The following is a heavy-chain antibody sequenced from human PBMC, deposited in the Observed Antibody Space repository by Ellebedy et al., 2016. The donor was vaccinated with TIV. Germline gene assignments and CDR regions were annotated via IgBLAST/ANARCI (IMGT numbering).Heavy chain of an antibody. Sequence: PGGSLRLSCAASGFTFDDYAMHWVRQAPGKGLEWVPGISWNSGTIDYADSVKGRFTISRDNAKNCLYLQMNSLRAEDTALYYCSKGPTSMIMRGWFDPWGQGTLVTVSS. CDR1: GFTFDDYA. V-gene: IGHV3-9*01. D-gene: IGHD5-18*01. CDR3: SKGPTSMIMRGWFDP. J-gene: IGHJ5*02. CDR2: ISWNSGTI.